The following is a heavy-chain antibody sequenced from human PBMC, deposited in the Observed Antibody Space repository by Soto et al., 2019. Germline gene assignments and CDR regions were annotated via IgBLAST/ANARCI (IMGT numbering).Heavy chain of an antibody. V-gene: IGHV3-11*01. D-gene: IGHD2-15*01. CDR2: ISSSGSTI. J-gene: IGHJ4*02. Sequence: GGSLKLSCAASGFTFSDYYMSWVRQAPWKGLEWVSYISSSGSTIYYADSVKGRFTISRDNAKNSLYLQMNSLRAEDTAVYYCARLDIVVVVAATGEFFDYWGQGPLVTVSS. CDR3: ARLDIVVVVAATGEFFDY. CDR1: GFTFSDYY.